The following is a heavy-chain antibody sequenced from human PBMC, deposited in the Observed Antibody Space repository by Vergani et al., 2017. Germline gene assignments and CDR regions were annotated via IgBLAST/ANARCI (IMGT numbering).Heavy chain of an antibody. D-gene: IGHD2-8*02. CDR3: ARDRGDWRYSRYFYNYYMDV. V-gene: IGHV3-30-3*01. J-gene: IGHJ6*03. Sequence: VQLLESGGGVVQPGRSLRLSCAASGFTFGDHGIHWVRRAPGKGLEWVALISYDGTNKYYTNSVRGRFTISRDNSKSTLFLQMNSLRVEDMAVYYCARDRGDWRYSRYFYNYYMDVGGKGTTVTVSS. CDR2: ISYDGTNK. CDR1: GFTFGDHG.